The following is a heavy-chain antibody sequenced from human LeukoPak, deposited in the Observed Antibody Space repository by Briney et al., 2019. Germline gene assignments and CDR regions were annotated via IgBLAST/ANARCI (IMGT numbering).Heavy chain of an antibody. CDR3: ARGKVRYFDWLLPNYYYYYMDV. Sequence: ASVKVSCKASGYTFTGYYMHWVRQAPGQGLEWMGWINPNSGGTNYAQKFQGRVTMTRDTSISTAYMELSRLRSDDTAVYYCARGKVRYFDWLLPNYYYYYMDVWGKGTTVTISS. V-gene: IGHV1-2*02. D-gene: IGHD3-9*01. CDR1: GYTFTGYY. J-gene: IGHJ6*03. CDR2: INPNSGGT.